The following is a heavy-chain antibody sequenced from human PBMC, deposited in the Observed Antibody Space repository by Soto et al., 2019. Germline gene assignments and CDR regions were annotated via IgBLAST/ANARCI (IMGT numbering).Heavy chain of an antibody. CDR3: ARDLALAGNY. Sequence: GASVKVSCAASGFTFSSYAMNWVRQTQEKGLEWVSSISSTSSYTHYSDSVKGRFTISRDNANNSLFLQMNSLRAEDTATYYCARDLALAGNYWGQGVLVTVSS. CDR2: ISSTSSYT. J-gene: IGHJ4*02. CDR1: GFTFSSYA. D-gene: IGHD6-19*01. V-gene: IGHV3-21*01.